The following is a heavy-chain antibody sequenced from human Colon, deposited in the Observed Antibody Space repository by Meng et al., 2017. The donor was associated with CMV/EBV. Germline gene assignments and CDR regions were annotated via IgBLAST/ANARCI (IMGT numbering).Heavy chain of an antibody. J-gene: IGHJ5*02. CDR3: VRDKSGTSSRNWFDP. Sequence: SGSTFTASYIHWVRQAPGQGLEWVGWINPNNGDTNYVAKLQDRVTMTRDTSTSTVYMDLRRLRSDDTAIYYCVRDKSGTSSRNWFDPWGQGTLVTVSS. CDR2: INPNNGDT. D-gene: IGHD1-1*01. CDR1: GSTFTASY. V-gene: IGHV1-2*02.